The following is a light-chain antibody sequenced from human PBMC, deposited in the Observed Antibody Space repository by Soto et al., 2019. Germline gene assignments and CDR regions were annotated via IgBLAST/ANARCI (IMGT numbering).Light chain of an antibody. CDR3: CSCAGSFTWV. CDR2: YVS. J-gene: IGLJ3*02. V-gene: IGLV2-11*01. CDR1: SSDVGGYNF. Sequence: QSALTQPRSVSGSPGQSVTISCTGTSSDVGGYNFVSWYQQHPGKAPKLMIYYVSQRPSGVPDRFSGSKSGNTASLTISGLQAEDEADYYCCSCAGSFTWVFGGGTQLTVL.